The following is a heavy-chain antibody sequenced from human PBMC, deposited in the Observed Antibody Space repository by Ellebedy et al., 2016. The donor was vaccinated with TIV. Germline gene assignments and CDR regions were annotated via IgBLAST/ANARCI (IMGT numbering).Heavy chain of an antibody. J-gene: IGHJ6*02. D-gene: IGHD3-10*01. CDR1: GFTFRDYS. CDR3: ARLGGSGSVDYYYYGMDV. Sequence: GGSLRLXXAASGFTFRDYSMIWVRQAPGKGLQWVSYISSSSSTIYYADSVKGRFTISRDNAKNSLYLQMNSLRDEDTAVYYCARLGGSGSVDYYYYGMDVWGQGTTVTVSS. CDR2: ISSSSSTI. V-gene: IGHV3-48*02.